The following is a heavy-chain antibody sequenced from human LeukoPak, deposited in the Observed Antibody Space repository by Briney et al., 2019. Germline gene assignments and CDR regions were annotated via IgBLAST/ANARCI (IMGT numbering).Heavy chain of an antibody. CDR1: GDSISNYY. J-gene: IGHJ3*02. CDR2: IYYSGST. Sequence: SETQSLTCTVSGDSISNYYWSWIRQPPGKGLEWIGYIYYSGSTNYNPSLKSRVTISVDTSKNQFSLKLSSVTAADTAVYYCARVRTGLYDAFDIWGQGTMVTVSS. D-gene: IGHD4-17*01. CDR3: ARVRTGLYDAFDI. V-gene: IGHV4-59*01.